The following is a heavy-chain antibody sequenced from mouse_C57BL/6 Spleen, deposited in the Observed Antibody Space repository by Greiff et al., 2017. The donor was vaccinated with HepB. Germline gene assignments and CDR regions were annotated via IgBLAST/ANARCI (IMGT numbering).Heavy chain of an antibody. CDR2: INPSNGGT. V-gene: IGHV1-53*01. J-gene: IGHJ1*03. CDR3: ARGILRDWYFDV. Sequence: VQLQQPGTELVKPGASVKLSCKASGYTFTSYWMHWVKQRPGQGLEWIGNINPSNGGTNYNEKFKSKATLTVDKSSSPAYMQLSSLTSEDSAVYYCARGILRDWYFDVWGTGTTVTVSS. D-gene: IGHD1-1*01. CDR1: GYTFTSYW.